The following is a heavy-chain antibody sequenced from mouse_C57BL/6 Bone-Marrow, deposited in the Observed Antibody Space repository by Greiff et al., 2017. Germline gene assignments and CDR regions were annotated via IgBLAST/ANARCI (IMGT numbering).Heavy chain of an antibody. Sequence: VKLQESGAELARPGASVKLSCKASGYTFTSYGISWVKQRTGQGLEWIGEIYPRSGNTYYNEKFKGKATLTADKSSSTAYMELRSLTSEDSAVXFCARGAIYYGNFAWFAYWGQGTLVTVSA. J-gene: IGHJ3*01. CDR3: ARGAIYYGNFAWFAY. V-gene: IGHV1-81*01. CDR2: IYPRSGNT. CDR1: GYTFTSYG. D-gene: IGHD2-1*01.